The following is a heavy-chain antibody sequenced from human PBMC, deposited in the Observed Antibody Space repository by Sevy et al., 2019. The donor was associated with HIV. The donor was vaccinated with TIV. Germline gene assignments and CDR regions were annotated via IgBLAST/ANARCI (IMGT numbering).Heavy chain of an antibody. CDR2: IYYSGST. CDR3: ASGIVVVVTAYYYYYDMDV. CDR1: GGSISSSSYY. V-gene: IGHV4-39*01. J-gene: IGHJ6*02. Sequence: SETLSLTCTVSGGSISSSSYYWGWIRQPPGKGLEWIGSIYYSGSTYYNPSLKSRVTISVDTSKNQFSLKLSSVTAADTAVYYCASGIVVVVTAYYYYYDMDVWGQGTTVTVSS. D-gene: IGHD2-21*02.